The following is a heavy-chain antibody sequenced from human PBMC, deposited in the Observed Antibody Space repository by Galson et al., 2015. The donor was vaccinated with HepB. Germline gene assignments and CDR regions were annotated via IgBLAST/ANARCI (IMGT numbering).Heavy chain of an antibody. V-gene: IGHV3-7*03. CDR3: ARDGEFDC. J-gene: IGHJ4*02. Sequence: SLRLSCAASGFTFSTYWMTWVRQAPGKGLEWVASIKQDGSEKSYVDSVKGRFTISRDNAEKSLYLQMNTLRAEDTAVYYCARDGEFDCWGQGTLVTVSS. CDR1: GFTFSTYW. CDR2: IKQDGSEK.